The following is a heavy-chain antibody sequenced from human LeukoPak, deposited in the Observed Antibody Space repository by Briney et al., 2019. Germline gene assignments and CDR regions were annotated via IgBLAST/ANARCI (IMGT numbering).Heavy chain of an antibody. J-gene: IGHJ6*02. CDR1: GFTFSSYE. CDR3: ARVLNDFWSGYHYNYGMDV. V-gene: IGHV3-48*03. D-gene: IGHD3-3*01. CDR2: ISSSGSTI. Sequence: PGGSLRLSCAASGFTFSSYEMNWARQAPGKGLEWVSYISSSGSTIYYEDSAKGRFTISRDNAKNPLYLQMNSLRAEDTAVYYCARVLNDFWSGYHYNYGMDVWGQGTTVTVSS.